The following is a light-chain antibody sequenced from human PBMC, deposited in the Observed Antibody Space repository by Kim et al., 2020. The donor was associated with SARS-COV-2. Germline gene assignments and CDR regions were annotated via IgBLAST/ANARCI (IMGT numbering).Light chain of an antibody. CDR2: GKN. Sequence: LGQTIRSTCQGDSLRSYYASWYQQKPGQAPVLVIYGKNNRPSGIPDRFSGSSSGNTASLTITGAQAEDEADYYCNSRDSSGNRGVFGGGTQLTVL. V-gene: IGLV3-19*01. J-gene: IGLJ2*01. CDR1: SLRSYY. CDR3: NSRDSSGNRGV.